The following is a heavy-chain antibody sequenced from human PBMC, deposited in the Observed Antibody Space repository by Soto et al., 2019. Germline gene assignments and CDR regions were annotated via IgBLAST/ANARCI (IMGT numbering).Heavy chain of an antibody. CDR1: GYSFTSYW. V-gene: IGHV5-51*01. CDR2: IYPGDSDT. D-gene: IGHD3-9*01. J-gene: IGHJ6*03. Sequence: PGESLKISCKGSGYSFTSYWIGWVRQMPGKGLEWMGIIYPGDSDTRYSPSFQGQVTISADKSISTAYLQWSSLKASDTAMYYCARHGASYDILTGYSSYYYMDVWGKGTTVTVS. CDR3: ARHGASYDILTGYSSYYYMDV.